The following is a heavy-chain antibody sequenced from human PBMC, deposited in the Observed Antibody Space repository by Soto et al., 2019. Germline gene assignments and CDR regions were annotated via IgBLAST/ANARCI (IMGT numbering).Heavy chain of an antibody. CDR2: IYYSGST. CDR1: GGSISSGDYY. V-gene: IGHV4-30-4*01. CDR3: ASSGYCTNGVCYTLFDP. Sequence: QVQLQESGPGLVKPSQTLSLTCTVSGGSISSGDYYWSWIRQPPGKGLEWIGYIYYSGSTYYNPSLKSRVTISVDTSKIQFSLKLSSVTAADTAVYYCASSGYCTNGVCYTLFDPCGQGTLVTVSS. J-gene: IGHJ5*02. D-gene: IGHD2-8*01.